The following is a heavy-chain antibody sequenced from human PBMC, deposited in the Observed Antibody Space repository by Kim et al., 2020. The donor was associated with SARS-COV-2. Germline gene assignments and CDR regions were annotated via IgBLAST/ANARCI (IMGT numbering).Heavy chain of an antibody. V-gene: IGHV1-46*01. J-gene: IGHJ4*02. CDR3: ARERGGRVEYYFDY. D-gene: IGHD2-15*01. Sequence: APKCRGRVTMTRDTSTSTVYMELSSLRSEDTAVYYCARERGGRVEYYFDYWGQGTLVTVSS.